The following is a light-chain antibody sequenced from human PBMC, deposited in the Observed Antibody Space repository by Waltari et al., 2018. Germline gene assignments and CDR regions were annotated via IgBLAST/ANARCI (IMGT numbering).Light chain of an antibody. Sequence: EIVLTQSPATLSLSPGDTATLSCGASQSLSSAYLAWYQQKPGQAPRLLIYGASSRATGTPARFSGSGSGTDFTLTISRLEPEDFAVYYCQQYGTSPPTFGPGTEVDIE. CDR3: QQYGTSPPT. CDR2: GAS. V-gene: IGKV3-20*01. J-gene: IGKJ3*01. CDR1: QSLSSAY.